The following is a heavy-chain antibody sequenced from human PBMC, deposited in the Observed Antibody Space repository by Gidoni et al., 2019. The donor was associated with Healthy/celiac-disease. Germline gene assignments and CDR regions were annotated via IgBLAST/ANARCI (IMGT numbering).Heavy chain of an antibody. D-gene: IGHD2-2*03. J-gene: IGHJ3*02. CDR1: GGSISSSSYY. V-gene: IGHV4-39*01. CDR2: IYYSGST. CDR3: ARHGGYCSSTSCSDAFDI. Sequence: QLQLQESGPGLVKPSETLSLTCTGAGGSISSSSYYWGWIRQPPGKGLEWIGSIYYSGSTYYNPSLKSRVTISVDTSKNQFSLKLSSVTAADTAVYYCARHGGYCSSTSCSDAFDIWGQGTMVTVSS.